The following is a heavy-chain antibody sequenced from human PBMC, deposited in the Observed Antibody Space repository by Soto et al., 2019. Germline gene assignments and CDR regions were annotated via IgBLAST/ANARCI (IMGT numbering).Heavy chain of an antibody. V-gene: IGHV1-18*01. Sequence: ASVKVSCKASGYTFTSYGISWVRQAPGQGLEWVGWISAYNGNTNYAQKLQGRVTMTTDTSTSTAYMELRSLRSDDTAVYYCARVSDYGDFPPPPYYFDYWGQGTLVTVSS. CDR3: ARVSDYGDFPPPPYYFDY. CDR2: ISAYNGNT. CDR1: GYTFTSYG. J-gene: IGHJ4*02. D-gene: IGHD4-17*01.